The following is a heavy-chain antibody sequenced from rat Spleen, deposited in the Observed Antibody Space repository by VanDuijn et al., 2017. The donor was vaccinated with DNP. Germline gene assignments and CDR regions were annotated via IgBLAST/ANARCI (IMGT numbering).Heavy chain of an antibody. J-gene: IGHJ3*01. CDR1: GFTFSSFP. CDR2: ISTSGGST. V-gene: IGHV5-46*01. Sequence: EVQLVESGGGLVQPGRSMKLSCAASGFTFSSFPMAWVRQAPTKGLEWVATISTSGGSTYYRDSVKGRFTISRDNAKSTLYLQMNSLRSEDTATYYCTNFAYWGQGTLVTVSS. CDR3: TNFAY.